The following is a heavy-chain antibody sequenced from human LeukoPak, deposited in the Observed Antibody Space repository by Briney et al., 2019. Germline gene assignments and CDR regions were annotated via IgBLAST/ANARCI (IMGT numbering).Heavy chain of an antibody. V-gene: IGHV1-69*04. J-gene: IGHJ4*02. Sequence: SVKVSCKASGGTFSSYAISWVRQAPGQGLEWMGRIIPNLGIANYAQKFQGRVTITADKSTSTAYMELSSLRSEDTAVYYCARDENYYGSGTWGQGTLVTVSS. D-gene: IGHD3-10*01. CDR1: GGTFSSYA. CDR2: IIPNLGIA. CDR3: ARDENYYGSGT.